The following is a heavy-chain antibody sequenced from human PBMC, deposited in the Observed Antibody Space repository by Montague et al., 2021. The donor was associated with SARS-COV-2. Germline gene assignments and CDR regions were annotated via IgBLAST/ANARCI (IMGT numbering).Heavy chain of an antibody. V-gene: IGHV4-34*01. CDR3: ARLGDGVVPSPILGVGPYYSYYYMDV. Sequence: SETLSLTCAVYGWSFSTYSWTWIRQPPGTGLGWIGEIYHGGSTNYNPSLKSRVAISADTSKNQFSLKLTSVAAADTAVYYCARLGDGVVPSPILGVGPYYSYYYMDVWGKGTTVTVS. J-gene: IGHJ6*03. D-gene: IGHD3-10*01. CDR2: IYHGGST. CDR1: GWSFSTYS.